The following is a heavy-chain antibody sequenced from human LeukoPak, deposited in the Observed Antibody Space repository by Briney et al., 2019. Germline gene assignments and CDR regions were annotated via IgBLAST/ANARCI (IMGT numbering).Heavy chain of an antibody. D-gene: IGHD6-19*01. J-gene: IGHJ4*02. CDR1: GYSISSGYY. CDR2: IYHSGST. CDR3: ARDFDVRGIAVAGGFDY. V-gene: IGHV4-38-2*02. Sequence: SETLSLTCTVSGYSISSGYYWGWIRQPPGKGLEWIGSIYHSGSTYYNPSLKSRVTISVDTSKNQFSLKLSSVTAADTAVYYCARDFDVRGIAVAGGFDYWGQGTLVTVSS.